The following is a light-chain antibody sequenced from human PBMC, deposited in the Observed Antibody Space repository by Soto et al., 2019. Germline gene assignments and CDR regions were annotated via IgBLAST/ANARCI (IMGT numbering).Light chain of an antibody. CDR1: QNVNNC. V-gene: IGKV1-5*03. Sequence: DIQMPQSPSTLSASVGDRVTITCRASQNVNNCLAWYQQKPGKAPKLLIHKASNLESGVPSRFSGSGSGTVFSLTISSLQPDDFATYYCQQYNSYWTFGQGTKVEIK. J-gene: IGKJ1*01. CDR3: QQYNSYWT. CDR2: KAS.